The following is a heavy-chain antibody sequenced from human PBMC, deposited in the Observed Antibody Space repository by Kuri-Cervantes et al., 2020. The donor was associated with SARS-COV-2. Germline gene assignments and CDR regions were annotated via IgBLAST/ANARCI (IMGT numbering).Heavy chain of an antibody. CDR2: ISYDGSNK. D-gene: IGHD3-10*01. V-gene: IGHV3-30*14. CDR1: GFTFSSYA. J-gene: IGHJ4*02. CDR3: ARDLVGIGELSWGFDY. Sequence: GGSLRLSCAASGFTFSSYAMHWVRQAPGKRLEWVAVISYDGSNKYYADSVKGRFTISRDNSKNTLYLQMNSLRAEDTAVYYCARDLVGIGELSWGFDYWGQGTLVTVSS.